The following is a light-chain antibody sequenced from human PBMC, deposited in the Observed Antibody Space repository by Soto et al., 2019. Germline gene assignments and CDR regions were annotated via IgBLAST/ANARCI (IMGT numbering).Light chain of an antibody. V-gene: IGLV2-14*01. J-gene: IGLJ2*01. CDR2: DVS. CDR3: SSYTSSSTLV. Sequence: QPASVSGSPGQSITISCTGTSSDVGGYNYVSWYQQHPGKAPKLMIYDVSNRPSGVSNRFSGSKSDNTASLTISGLQAEDEADYYCSSYTSSSTLVFGGGTKLTVL. CDR1: SSDVGGYNY.